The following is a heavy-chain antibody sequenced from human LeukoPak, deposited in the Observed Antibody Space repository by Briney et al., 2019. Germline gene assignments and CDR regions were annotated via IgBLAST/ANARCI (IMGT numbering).Heavy chain of an antibody. D-gene: IGHD3-22*01. CDR1: GYTFTSYG. Sequence: GASVKVSCKASGYTFTSYGISWVRQAPGQGLEWMGWISAYNGNTNYAQKLQGRVTLTTDSSTSTAYMELRSLRSDDTAVYYCARDFYDSIGYFSLFDSWGQGTLVTVSS. J-gene: IGHJ4*02. CDR3: ARDFYDSIGYFSLFDS. V-gene: IGHV1-18*01. CDR2: ISAYNGNT.